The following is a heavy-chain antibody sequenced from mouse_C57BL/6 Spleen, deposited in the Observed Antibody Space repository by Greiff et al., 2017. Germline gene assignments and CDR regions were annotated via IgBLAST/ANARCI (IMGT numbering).Heavy chain of an antibody. CDR1: GFTFSSYT. J-gene: IGHJ3*01. Sequence: LVESGGGLVKPGGSLKLSCAASGFTFSSYTMSWVRQTPEERLEWVATISGGGGNTYYPDSVKGRFTISRDNAKNTLYLQIGSLWSEDTALYYCARHGDYGGFAYWGQGTLVSDSA. CDR2: ISGGGGNT. CDR3: ARHGDYGGFAY. V-gene: IGHV5-9*01. D-gene: IGHD2-4*01.